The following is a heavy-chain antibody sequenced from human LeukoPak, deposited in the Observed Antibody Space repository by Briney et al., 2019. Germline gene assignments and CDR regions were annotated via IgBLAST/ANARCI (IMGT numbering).Heavy chain of an antibody. CDR3: ARDVVLDAFDI. CDR1: GGSISSGDYY. CDR2: IYYSGST. D-gene: IGHD2-21*01. V-gene: IGHV4-30-4*01. J-gene: IGHJ3*02. Sequence: SETLSLTCTVSGGSISSGDYYWSWIRQPPGKGLEWIGYIYYSGSTYYNSSLKSRVTISVDTSKNQFSLKLSSVTAADTAVYYCARDVVLDAFDIWGQGTMVTVSS.